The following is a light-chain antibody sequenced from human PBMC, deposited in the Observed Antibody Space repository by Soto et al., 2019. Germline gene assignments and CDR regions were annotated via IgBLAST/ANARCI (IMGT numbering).Light chain of an antibody. J-gene: IGKJ4*01. Sequence: EIVMTQSPATLSVSPGERATLSCRASQSVSSNLAWYQQKPGQAPRLLIYGASTRATGIPARFSGSGSVTEFTVTIGSLQSEDFAVYYCQQYNNWPPLTFGGGTKVEIK. CDR2: GAS. V-gene: IGKV3-15*01. CDR3: QQYNNWPPLT. CDR1: QSVSSN.